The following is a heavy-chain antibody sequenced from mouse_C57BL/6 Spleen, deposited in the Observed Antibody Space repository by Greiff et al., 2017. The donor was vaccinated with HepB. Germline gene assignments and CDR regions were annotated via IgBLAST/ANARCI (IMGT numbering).Heavy chain of an antibody. Sequence: QVQLQQSGAELVKPGASVKLSCKASGYTFTEYTIHWVKQRSGQGLEWIGWFYPGSGSIKYNEKFKGKATLTADKSSSTVYMELSRLTSEDSAVYFCARNEGGSSRWSDAMDYWGQGTSVTVSS. CDR3: ARNEGGSSRWSDAMDY. D-gene: IGHD2-3*01. CDR2: FYPGSGSI. V-gene: IGHV1-62-2*01. J-gene: IGHJ4*01. CDR1: GYTFTEYT.